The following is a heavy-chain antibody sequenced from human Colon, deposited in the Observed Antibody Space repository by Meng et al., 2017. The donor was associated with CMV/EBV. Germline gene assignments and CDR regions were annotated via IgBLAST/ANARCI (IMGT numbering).Heavy chain of an antibody. Sequence: ASVTVSCKTSGYGFTHFYIHWVRQAPGQGLEGMGWINPKGGGTSYARKFRGRVTMTRDASISTAYLEVNRLTSDDTAVYFCARGRMWVVPADFHGIDSWGPGTKVTVSS. V-gene: IGHV1-2*07. CDR3: ARGRMWVVPADFHGIDS. J-gene: IGHJ6*02. D-gene: IGHD1-14*01. CDR2: INPKGGGT. CDR1: GYGFTHFY.